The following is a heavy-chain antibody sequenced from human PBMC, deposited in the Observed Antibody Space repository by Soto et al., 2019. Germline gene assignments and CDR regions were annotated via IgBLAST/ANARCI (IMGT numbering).Heavy chain of an antibody. CDR3: ARELITFGGGTLDI. V-gene: IGHV3-48*02. CDR1: GFTFSSYS. Sequence: EVQLVESGGGLVQPGGSLRLSCAASGFTFSSYSMNCVRQAPGKGLERLPYISSSSRITYYADSVKGRFTIARDNAKNSQYLQMNSMRDEDTAVYDCARELITFGGGTLDIWGRGTMVTVSS. CDR2: ISSSSRIT. J-gene: IGHJ3*02. D-gene: IGHD3-16*01.